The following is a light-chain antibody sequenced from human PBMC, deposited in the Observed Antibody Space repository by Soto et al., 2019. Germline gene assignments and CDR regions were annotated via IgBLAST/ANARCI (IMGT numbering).Light chain of an antibody. CDR2: GAS. Sequence: EIVMTPSSATLSVSPGERATLSCRASQSVSSNLAGYQQKPGQAPRLLIYGASTRATGIPARFSGSGSGTEFTLTISSLQSEDFAVYYCQQYNNWPLTFGGGTKVDIK. J-gene: IGKJ4*01. V-gene: IGKV3-15*01. CDR1: QSVSSN. CDR3: QQYNNWPLT.